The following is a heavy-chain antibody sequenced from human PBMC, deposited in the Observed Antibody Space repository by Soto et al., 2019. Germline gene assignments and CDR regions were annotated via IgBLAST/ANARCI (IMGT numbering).Heavy chain of an antibody. CDR2: IYWDDDK. Sequence: QITLKESGPTLVKPTQTLTLTCTFSGFSLSTSGVGVGWIRQPPGKALEWLALIYWDDDKRYSPSLKSRLTITKDTSKSQVVLTMTNIDPVYTATYYCAHINPAAAGTTGDYWGQGTLVTVSS. V-gene: IGHV2-5*02. CDR3: AHINPAAAGTTGDY. J-gene: IGHJ4*02. D-gene: IGHD6-13*01. CDR1: GFSLSTSGVG.